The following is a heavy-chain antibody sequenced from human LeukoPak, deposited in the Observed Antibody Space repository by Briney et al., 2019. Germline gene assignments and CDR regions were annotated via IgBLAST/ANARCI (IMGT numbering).Heavy chain of an antibody. Sequence: GGSLRLSCAASGFTFSSYAMHWVRQAPGKGLEWVAVISYDGSNKYYADSVKGRFTISRDNSKNTLYLQMNSLRAEDTAVYYCASGSQYQLLRPRLDYWGQGTLVTVSS. J-gene: IGHJ4*02. V-gene: IGHV3-30-3*01. D-gene: IGHD2-2*01. CDR1: GFTFSSYA. CDR3: ASGSQYQLLRPRLDY. CDR2: ISYDGSNK.